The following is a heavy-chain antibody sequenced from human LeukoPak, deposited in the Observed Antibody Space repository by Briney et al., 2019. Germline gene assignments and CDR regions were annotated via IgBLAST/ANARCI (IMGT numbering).Heavy chain of an antibody. CDR2: IGQDGSEK. J-gene: IGHJ4*02. D-gene: IGHD1-26*01. CDR1: GFTFRSYW. V-gene: IGHV3-7*01. CDR3: ARESHSGSYYFDY. Sequence: PGGSLRLSCAASGFTFRSYWMTWVRQAPGKGLEWVANIGQDGSEKYYVDSVKGRFTISRDNAKNSLYLQMNSLRAEDTAVYYCARESHSGSYYFDYWGQGSLVPVSS.